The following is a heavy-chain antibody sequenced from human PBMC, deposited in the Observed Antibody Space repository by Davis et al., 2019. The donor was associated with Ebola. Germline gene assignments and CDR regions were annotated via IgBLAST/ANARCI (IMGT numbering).Heavy chain of an antibody. CDR3: AKDPQEYSYGRFDY. V-gene: IGHV3-30*18. CDR2: ISFDGSNK. J-gene: IGHJ4*02. D-gene: IGHD3-16*01. CDR1: GLSLSSLG. Sequence: GESLKISCAASGLSLSSLGMSWVRQAPGKGLEWVAVISFDGSNKYYADSVKGRLTISRDNSKNTLYLQMNSLRAEDTAMYYCAKDPQEYSYGRFDYWGQGTLVTVSS.